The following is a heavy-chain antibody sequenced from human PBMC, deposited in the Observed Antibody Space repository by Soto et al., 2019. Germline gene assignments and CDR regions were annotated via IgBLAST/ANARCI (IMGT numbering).Heavy chain of an antibody. D-gene: IGHD6-13*01. J-gene: IGHJ4*02. V-gene: IGHV3-23*01. CDR2: ISGSGDST. CDR1: GFTFSSYA. CDR3: AESYPSSWAYFDN. Sequence: EVQLLESGGGLVQPGGSLRLSCAASGFTFSSYAMSWVRQAPGKGLEWVATISGSGDSTYYADSVQGRLTISRDNSKNTLYLQMNSLRAEDTAIFSCAESYPSSWAYFDNWGQGTLVTVSS.